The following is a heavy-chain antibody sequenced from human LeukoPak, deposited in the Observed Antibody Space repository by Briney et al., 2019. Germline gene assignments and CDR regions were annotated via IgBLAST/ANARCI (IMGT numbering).Heavy chain of an antibody. CDR2: IYSGGST. CDR1: GFTFSSYA. D-gene: IGHD6-6*01. J-gene: IGHJ3*02. CDR3: ARLYSSSSGAVTPHDAFDI. Sequence: PGGSLRLSCAASGFTFSSYAMSWVRQAPGKGLEWVSVIYSGGSTYYADSVKGRFTISRDNSKNTLYLQMNSLRAEDTAVYYCARLYSSSSGAVTPHDAFDIWGQGTMVTVSS. V-gene: IGHV3-53*01.